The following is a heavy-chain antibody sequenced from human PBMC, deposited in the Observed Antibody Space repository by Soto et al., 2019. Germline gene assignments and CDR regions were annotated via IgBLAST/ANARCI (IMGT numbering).Heavy chain of an antibody. CDR2: ISYDGSNK. V-gene: IGHV3-30-3*01. J-gene: IGHJ6*02. CDR1: GFTFSSYA. CDR3: ARDGSALGQDYYYGMDV. D-gene: IGHD3-10*01. Sequence: GGSLRLSCAASGFTFSSYAMHWVRQAPGKGLEWVAVISYDGSNKYYADSVKGRFTISRDNSKNTLYLQMNSLRAEGTAVCYCARDGSALGQDYYYGMDVWGQGTTVTVSS.